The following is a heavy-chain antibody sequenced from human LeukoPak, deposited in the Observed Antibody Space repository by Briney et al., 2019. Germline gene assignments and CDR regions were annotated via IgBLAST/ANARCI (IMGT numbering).Heavy chain of an antibody. V-gene: IGHV3-7*01. D-gene: IGHD2-15*01. Sequence: GGSLRLSCAACQFMFSSFWMSWVRQAPGKGLEWVGWINQDESDKQYVDSVKGRFTISRDNAKNSIYLQMNSLRAEDTAVYYCARPPGRAFDIWGQGTMVTVSS. CDR2: INQDESDK. J-gene: IGHJ3*02. CDR1: QFMFSSFW. CDR3: ARPPGRAFDI.